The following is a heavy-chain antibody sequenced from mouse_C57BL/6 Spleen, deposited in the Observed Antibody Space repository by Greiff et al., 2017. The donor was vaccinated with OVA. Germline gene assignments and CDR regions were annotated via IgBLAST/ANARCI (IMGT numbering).Heavy chain of an antibody. Sequence: VQLQQSGPELVKPGASVKISCKASGYAFSSSWMNWVKQRPGKGLEWIGRIYPGDGDTNYNGKFKGKATLTADKSSSTAYMQLSSLTSEDSAVYFCPRRKLYYDYDGGDYFDYWGQGTTLTVSS. V-gene: IGHV1-82*01. CDR2: IYPGDGDT. D-gene: IGHD2-4*01. J-gene: IGHJ2*01. CDR3: PRRKLYYDYDGGDYFDY. CDR1: GYAFSSSW.